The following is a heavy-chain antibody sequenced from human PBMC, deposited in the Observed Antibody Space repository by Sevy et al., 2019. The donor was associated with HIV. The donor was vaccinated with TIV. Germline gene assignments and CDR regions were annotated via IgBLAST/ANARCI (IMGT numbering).Heavy chain of an antibody. D-gene: IGHD3-22*01. V-gene: IGHV3-20*04. CDR3: ARSGDDSSGFYYWWFDP. CDR1: GFTFDDYG. CDR2: INWNGGSI. J-gene: IGHJ5*02. Sequence: GGSLRLSCAASGFTFDDYGMNWVRQAPGKGLEWVSGINWNGGSISYADSVRGRFTISRENDKNSLYLQMNSLSAEDTAFYYCARSGDDSSGFYYWWFDPWGQGTLVTVSS.